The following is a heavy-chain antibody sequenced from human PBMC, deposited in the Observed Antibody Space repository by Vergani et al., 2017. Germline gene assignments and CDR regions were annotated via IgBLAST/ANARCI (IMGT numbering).Heavy chain of an antibody. D-gene: IGHD2-2*01. CDR3: AKVCGSTSCPYGGGAFDV. CDR2: SNNNGGST. CDR1: GFTFNSYA. V-gene: IGHV3-23*01. Sequence: QLLESGGGLIQPGGSLRLSCAASGFTFNSYAMTWVRQAPGKGLEWVSGSNNNGGSTYYADSVKGRFTISRDNSKNTLYLQMTDLRAEDTATYYCAKVCGSTSCPYGGGAFDVWGHRTMVTVSS. J-gene: IGHJ3*01.